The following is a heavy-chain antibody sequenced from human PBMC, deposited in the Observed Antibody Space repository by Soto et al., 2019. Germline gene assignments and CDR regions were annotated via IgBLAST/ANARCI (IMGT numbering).Heavy chain of an antibody. V-gene: IGHV4-39*02. CDR3: ARRGSGHTFDY. Sequence: PSETLSLTCAVSGASISRTGFHWGWIRQPPGQGLEWIGSIYDAGTTFYNSSLKSRVTISADTSKNHFSLQLSSVTAADTAVYYCARRGSGHTFDYWGQGTLVTVSS. J-gene: IGHJ4*02. CDR1: GASISRTGFH. CDR2: IYDAGTT. D-gene: IGHD3-10*01.